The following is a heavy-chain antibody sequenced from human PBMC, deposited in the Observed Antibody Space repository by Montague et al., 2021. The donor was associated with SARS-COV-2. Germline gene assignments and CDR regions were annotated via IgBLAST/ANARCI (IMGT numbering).Heavy chain of an antibody. CDR3: ARHGWGWLRLLRPFDY. CDR2: IYYSGST. J-gene: IGHJ4*02. CDR1: GGSISSSTYY. Sequence: SETLSLTCTVSGGSISSSTYYWGWIHQPPGKGLEWIGSIYYSGSTYYNPSLKSRVTISVDTSKNQFSLKLSSVTAADTAVYYCARHGWGWLRLLRPFDYWGQGTLVTVSS. D-gene: IGHD5-12*01. V-gene: IGHV4-39*01.